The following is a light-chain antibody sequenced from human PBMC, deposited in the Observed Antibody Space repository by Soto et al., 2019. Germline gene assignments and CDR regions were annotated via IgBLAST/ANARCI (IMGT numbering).Light chain of an antibody. CDR2: GAS. CDR1: QSVGSNY. V-gene: IGKV3-20*01. CDR3: QQYTTSPFT. Sequence: EIVLTQSPGTLSLSPGERATLYCRASQSVGSNYLAWYQQKPGQAPRVLIYGASSRATGIPDRFCGSGSGADFTLTISRLEPEDFAVYYCQQYTTSPFTFGPGTKLDIK. J-gene: IGKJ3*01.